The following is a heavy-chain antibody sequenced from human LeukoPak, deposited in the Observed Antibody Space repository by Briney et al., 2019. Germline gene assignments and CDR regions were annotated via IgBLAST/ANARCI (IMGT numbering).Heavy chain of an antibody. D-gene: IGHD2-2*01. CDR3: ARDRGYCSSTSYYPGIDY. J-gene: IGHJ4*02. CDR2: IIPILGIA. CDR1: GGTFSSYT. V-gene: IGHV1-69*04. Sequence: SVKVSCEASGGTFSSYTISWVRQAPGQGLEWMGRIIPILGIANYAQKFQGRVTITADKSTSTAYMELSSLRSEDTAVYYCARDRGYCSSTSYYPGIDYWGQGTLVTVSS.